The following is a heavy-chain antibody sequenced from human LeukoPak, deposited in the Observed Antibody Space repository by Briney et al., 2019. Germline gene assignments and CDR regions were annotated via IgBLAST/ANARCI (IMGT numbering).Heavy chain of an antibody. CDR3: ARDGGFYYTASPNSWFDP. Sequence: KPSETLSLTCTVSGGSISSSSYYWGWIRQPPGKGLEWIGSIYYSGSTYYNPSLNSRATISVDTSKNQFSLKLSSVTAADTAVYYCARDGGFYYTASPNSWFDPWGQGILVTVSS. J-gene: IGHJ5*02. V-gene: IGHV4-39*07. CDR1: GGSISSSSYY. D-gene: IGHD2-15*01. CDR2: IYYSGST.